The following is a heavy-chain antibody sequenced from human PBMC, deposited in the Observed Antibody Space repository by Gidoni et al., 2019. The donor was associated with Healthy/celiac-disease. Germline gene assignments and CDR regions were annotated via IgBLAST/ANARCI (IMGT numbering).Heavy chain of an antibody. CDR2: ISYDGSNK. V-gene: IGHV3-30*03. D-gene: IGHD3-16*01. CDR1: GFTFSSYG. Sequence: QVQLVESGGGVVQPGRSLRLSCAASGFTFSSYGMHWVRQAPGKGLEWVAVISYDGSNKYYADSVKGRFTISRDNSKNTLYLQMNSLRAEDTAVYYCATAQGASHAGYYFDYWGQGTLVTVSS. CDR3: ATAQGASHAGYYFDY. J-gene: IGHJ4*02.